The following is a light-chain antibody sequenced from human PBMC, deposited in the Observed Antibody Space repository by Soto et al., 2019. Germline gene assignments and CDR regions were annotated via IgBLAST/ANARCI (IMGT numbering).Light chain of an antibody. V-gene: IGKV3-15*01. CDR3: QQYNKWPPIT. J-gene: IGKJ5*01. Sequence: EIVMTQSPATLSVSLGERATLSCRASQSVSSDLAWYQQKPGQAPRLLISGASTRATGIPARFSGSGSGTEFTLTISSLQSEDFAVYYCQQYNKWPPITFGQGTRLE. CDR1: QSVSSD. CDR2: GAS.